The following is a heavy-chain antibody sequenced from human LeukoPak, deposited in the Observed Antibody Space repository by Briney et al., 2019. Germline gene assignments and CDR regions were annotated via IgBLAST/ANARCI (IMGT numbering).Heavy chain of an antibody. J-gene: IGHJ4*02. V-gene: IGHV4-59*08. Sequence: SETLSLTCAVSGGSISSYYWSWIRQPPGKGLEWIGYIYYSGSTNYNPSLKSRVTISVDTSKNQFSLKLSSVTAADTAVYYCARSIRGYSYGFDYWGQGTLVTVSS. CDR3: ARSIRGYSYGFDY. D-gene: IGHD5-18*01. CDR2: IYYSGST. CDR1: GGSISSYY.